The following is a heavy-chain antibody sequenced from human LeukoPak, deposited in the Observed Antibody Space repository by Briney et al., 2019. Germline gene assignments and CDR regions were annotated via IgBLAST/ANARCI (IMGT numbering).Heavy chain of an antibody. CDR1: GFMFSSFA. D-gene: IGHD1-26*01. J-gene: IGHJ3*01. CDR2: ISPTGATT. V-gene: IGHV3-23*01. Sequence: GGSLRLSCATSGFMFSSFAMSWVRQAPGKGLEWVSGISPTGATTYDAKSVRGRFATSRDNSNNKLYLEMNSLRVDDTAIYYCAKGLGRARSGVPSGFDVWGQGTMVTVSS. CDR3: AKGLGRARSGVPSGFDV.